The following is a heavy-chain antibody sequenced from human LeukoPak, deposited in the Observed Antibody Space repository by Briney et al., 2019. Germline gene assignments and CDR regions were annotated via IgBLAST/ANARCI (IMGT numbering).Heavy chain of an antibody. J-gene: IGHJ4*02. CDR3: ARGPPYYDSSGYRDDNFDY. V-gene: IGHV3-23*01. CDR1: EFTFSNYG. CDR2: ISGSGSGT. Sequence: GGSLRLSCAASEFTFSNYGMSWVRQAPGKGLEWVSAISGSGSGTYYADSVKGRFTVSSDYSKNTLFLQMHSLRAEDTAVYYCARGPPYYDSSGYRDDNFDYWGQGTLVTVSS. D-gene: IGHD3-22*01.